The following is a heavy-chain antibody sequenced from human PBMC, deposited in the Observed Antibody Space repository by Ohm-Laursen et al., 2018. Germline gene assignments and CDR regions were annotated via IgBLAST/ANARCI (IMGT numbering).Heavy chain of an antibody. J-gene: IGHJ3*02. CDR3: AREGRYILRFDI. Sequence: GTLSLTCSVSGGSISSSSYYWGWIRQPPGKGLEWIGSIYYSGSTNYNPSLKSRATISVDTSKNQFSLKLSSVTAADTAVYYCAREGRYILRFDIWGQGTMVTVSS. CDR2: IYYSGST. CDR1: GGSISSSSYY. V-gene: IGHV4-39*07. D-gene: IGHD2-21*01.